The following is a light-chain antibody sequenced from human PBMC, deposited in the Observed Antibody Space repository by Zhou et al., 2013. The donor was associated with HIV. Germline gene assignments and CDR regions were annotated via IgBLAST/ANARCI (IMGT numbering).Light chain of an antibody. J-gene: IGKJ1*01. CDR3: QQANSFPRT. CDR2: TVS. V-gene: IGKV1-12*01. Sequence: DIQMTQSPSSVSASVGDRVTITCRASQGISNMLGWYQQKPGKAPKLLIYTVSSLLSGVPSRFSGSGSGTDFTLTISSLQPEDFATYYCQQANSFPRTFGQGDQGGNQT. CDR1: QGISNM.